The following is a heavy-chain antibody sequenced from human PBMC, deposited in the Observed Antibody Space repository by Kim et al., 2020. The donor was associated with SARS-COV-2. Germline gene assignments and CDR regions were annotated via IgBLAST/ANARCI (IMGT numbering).Heavy chain of an antibody. Sequence: ASVKVSCKASGYTFTSYDINWVRQATGQGLEWMGWMNPNSGNTGYAQKFQGRVTMTRNTSISTAYMELSSLRSEDTAVYYCARGPPPYYGDLGYYFDYWGQGTLVTVSS. CDR2: MNPNSGNT. V-gene: IGHV1-8*01. J-gene: IGHJ4*02. CDR3: ARGPPPYYGDLGYYFDY. CDR1: GYTFTSYD. D-gene: IGHD4-17*01.